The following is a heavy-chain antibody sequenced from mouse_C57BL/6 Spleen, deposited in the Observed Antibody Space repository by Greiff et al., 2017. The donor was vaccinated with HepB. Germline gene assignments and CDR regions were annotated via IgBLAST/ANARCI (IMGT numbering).Heavy chain of an antibody. CDR1: GFTFSSYA. CDR2: ISDGGSYT. V-gene: IGHV5-4*01. D-gene: IGHD3-1*01. CDR3: ARDNLGFDY. Sequence: EVKVVESGGGLVKPGGSLKLSCAASGFTFSSYAMSWVRQTPEKRLEWVATISDGGSYTYYPDNVKGRFTISRHNAKNNLYLQMSHLKSEDTAMYYCARDNLGFDYWGQGTTLTVSS. J-gene: IGHJ2*01.